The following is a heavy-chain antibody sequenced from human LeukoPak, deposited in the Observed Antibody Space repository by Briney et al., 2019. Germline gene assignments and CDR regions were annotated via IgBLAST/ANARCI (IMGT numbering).Heavy chain of an antibody. Sequence: ASVRVSCKLSENRLTQLPMHWVRQAPGQGLEWVGGFRPENDVPVYAQKFQGRVAMTTDTSTGTAYMELWSLKSDDTAVYFCATLLDSLWSGHSVPPEDYWGQGTLVTVSS. CDR2: FRPENDVP. D-gene: IGHD3/OR15-3a*01. CDR3: ATLLDSLWSGHSVPPEDY. CDR1: ENRLTQLP. V-gene: IGHV1-24*01. J-gene: IGHJ4*02.